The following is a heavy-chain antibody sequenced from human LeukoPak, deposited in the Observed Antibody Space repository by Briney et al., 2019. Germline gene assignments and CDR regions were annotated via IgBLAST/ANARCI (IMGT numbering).Heavy chain of an antibody. V-gene: IGHV3-7*01. Sequence: GGSLRLSCAASGFTFSSYWMSWVRQAPGKGLEWVANIKQDGSEKYYVDSVKGRFTISRDNAKNSLYLQMNSLRAEDTAVYYCARESSLDILTGYLSLYYYYGMDVWGQGTRSPSP. CDR1: GFTFSSYW. CDR2: IKQDGSEK. J-gene: IGHJ6*02. D-gene: IGHD3-9*01. CDR3: ARESSLDILTGYLSLYYYYGMDV.